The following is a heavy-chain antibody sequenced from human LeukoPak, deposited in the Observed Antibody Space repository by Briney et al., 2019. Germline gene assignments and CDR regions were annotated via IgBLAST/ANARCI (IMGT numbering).Heavy chain of an antibody. J-gene: IGHJ4*02. V-gene: IGHV4-61*08. CDR3: ARVWDREVKYFDY. D-gene: IGHD1-26*01. CDR2: ISDTGST. CDR1: GGSFSSGAYA. Sequence: SETLSLTCTVSGGSFSSGAYAWSWLRQPPGRGLQCIGYISDTGSTTYNPSLESRVTISADTSKNQFSLKLNSVTAADTAVYYCARVWDREVKYFDYWGQGMLVTVSS.